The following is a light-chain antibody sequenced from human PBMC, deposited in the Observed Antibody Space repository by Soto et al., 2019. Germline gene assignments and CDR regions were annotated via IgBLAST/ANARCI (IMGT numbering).Light chain of an antibody. CDR3: QQSFSILPLT. Sequence: EIVMTQSPATLSVSPGERATLSCRASQSVSSNLAWYQQKPGQAPRLLIYGASTRATGIPARFSGSGSGTEFTLTISSLQPEDFATYYCQQSFSILPLTFGGGTKIEIK. V-gene: IGKV3-15*01. J-gene: IGKJ4*01. CDR2: GAS. CDR1: QSVSSN.